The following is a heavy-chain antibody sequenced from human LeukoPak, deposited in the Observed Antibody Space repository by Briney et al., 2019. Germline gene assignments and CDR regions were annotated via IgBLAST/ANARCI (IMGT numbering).Heavy chain of an antibody. CDR3: ARCPGSSITMVRFDP. V-gene: IGHV3-21*01. CDR2: ISSSSSYI. J-gene: IGHJ5*02. D-gene: IGHD3-10*01. Sequence: GGSLRLSRAASGFTFSSYSMNWVRQAPGKGLEWVSSISSSSSYIYYADSVKGRFTISRDNAKNSLYLQMNSLRAEDTAVYYCARCPGSSITMVRFDPWGQGTLVTVSS. CDR1: GFTFSSYS.